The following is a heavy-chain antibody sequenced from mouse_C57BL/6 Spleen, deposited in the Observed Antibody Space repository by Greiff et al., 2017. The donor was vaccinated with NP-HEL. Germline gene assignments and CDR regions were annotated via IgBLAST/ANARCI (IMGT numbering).Heavy chain of an antibody. CDR1: GFTFSSYA. J-gene: IGHJ2*01. V-gene: IGHV5-9-1*02. CDR3: TSGMYYFDY. CDR2: ISSGGDYI. Sequence: EVKLMESGEGLVKPGGSLKLSCAASGFTFSSYAMSWVRQTPEKRLEWVAYISSGGDYIYYADTVKGRFTISRDNARNTLYLQMSSLKSEDTAMYYCTSGMYYFDYWGQGTTLTVSS.